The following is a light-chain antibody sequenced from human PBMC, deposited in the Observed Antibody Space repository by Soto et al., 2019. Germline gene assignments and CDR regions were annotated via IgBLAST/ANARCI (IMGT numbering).Light chain of an antibody. CDR2: GAS. CDR1: QNVRSSH. Sequence: EIVLTQSPGTLSLSPGERATLSCRASQNVRSSHLAWYQQKSGQAPRLLIHGASSRATGIPDRFSGSGSGTDFTLTISRLEPEDFAVYYCQQYSSSPLTLGGGTQVDIK. V-gene: IGKV3-20*01. J-gene: IGKJ4*01. CDR3: QQYSSSPLT.